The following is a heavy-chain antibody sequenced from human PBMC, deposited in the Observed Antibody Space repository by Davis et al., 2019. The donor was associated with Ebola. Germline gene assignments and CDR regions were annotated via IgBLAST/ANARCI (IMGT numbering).Heavy chain of an antibody. V-gene: IGHV4-34*01. D-gene: IGHD6-19*01. J-gene: IGHJ6*02. CDR3: ARAGSSGWYTTTMDV. Sequence: MPSETLSLTCAVYGGSFSGYYWSWIRQPPGKGLEWIGEINHSGSTNYNPSLKSRVTISVDKSKNQFSLKLSSVTAADTAVYYCARAGSSGWYTTTMDVWGQGTTVTVSS. CDR1: GGSFSGYY. CDR2: INHSGST.